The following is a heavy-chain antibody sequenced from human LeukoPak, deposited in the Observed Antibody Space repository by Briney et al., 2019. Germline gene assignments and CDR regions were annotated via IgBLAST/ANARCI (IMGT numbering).Heavy chain of an antibody. CDR1: GGTFSSYA. CDR2: IIPILGIA. Sequence: SVKVSCKASGGTFSSYAISWVRQAPGQGLEWMGRIIPILGIANYAQKFQGRVTITADKSTSTAYMELSSLRSEDTPVYYCARGTYYYDSSGRANWFDPWGQGTLVTVSS. D-gene: IGHD3-22*01. V-gene: IGHV1-69*04. J-gene: IGHJ5*02. CDR3: ARGTYYYDSSGRANWFDP.